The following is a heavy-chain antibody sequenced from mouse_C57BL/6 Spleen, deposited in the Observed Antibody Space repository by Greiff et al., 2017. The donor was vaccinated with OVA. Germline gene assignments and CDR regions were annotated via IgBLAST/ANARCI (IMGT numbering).Heavy chain of an antibody. D-gene: IGHD2-3*01. CDR1: GYTFTNYW. CDR3: ARALYEGYWYFDV. V-gene: IGHV1-63*01. CDR2: IYPGGGYT. Sequence: QVQLQQSGAELVRPGTSVKMSCKASGYTFTNYWIGWAKQRPGHGLEWIGDIYPGGGYTNYNEKFKGKASLTADKSSSTAYMQFSSLTSEDSAIYYGARALYEGYWYFDVWGTGTTVTVSS. J-gene: IGHJ1*03.